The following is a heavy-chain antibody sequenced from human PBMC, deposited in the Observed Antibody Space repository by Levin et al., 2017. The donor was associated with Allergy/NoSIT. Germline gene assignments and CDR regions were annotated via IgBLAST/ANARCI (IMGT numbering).Heavy chain of an antibody. D-gene: IGHD3-3*01. Sequence: GGSLRLSCAASGFTFSSYWMHWVRQAPGKGLVWVSRINIDGSGTTYADSVQGRFTISRDNAKNTLYLQMNSLRAEDTAVYYCARGPYDYWGQGTLVTVSS. CDR1: GFTFSSYW. V-gene: IGHV3-74*01. J-gene: IGHJ4*02. CDR2: INIDGSGT. CDR3: ARGPYDY.